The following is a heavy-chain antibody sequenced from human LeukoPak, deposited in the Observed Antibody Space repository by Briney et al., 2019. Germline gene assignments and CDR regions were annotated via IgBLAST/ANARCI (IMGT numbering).Heavy chain of an antibody. CDR3: ATVDTSNYFDW. V-gene: IGHV3-11*05. CDR1: AFTFSDYY. CDR2: ISTTSDYT. Sequence: GGSLRLSCAASAFTFSDYYMSWIRQAPGKGLEWVSYISTTSDYTNYIDSVKGRFTISRDNAKNSLYLQMNSLRVEDTAIYYCATVDTSNYFDWWGQGNLVTVSS. J-gene: IGHJ4*02. D-gene: IGHD2-2*01.